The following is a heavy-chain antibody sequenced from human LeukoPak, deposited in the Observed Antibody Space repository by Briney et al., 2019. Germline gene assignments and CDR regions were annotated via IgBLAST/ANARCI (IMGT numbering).Heavy chain of an antibody. CDR2: ISGSNSYT. CDR1: GFNFRTYN. Sequence: PGGSLRLSCVGSGFNFRTYNLNWVRQAPGKGLEWVSDISGSNSYTDYADSVKGRFTISKDNANSSVFLQMDSLRAEDTAVYYCARGHNSGYYLKYWGQGTLVTVSS. J-gene: IGHJ4*02. CDR3: ARGHNSGYYLKY. D-gene: IGHD3-22*01. V-gene: IGHV3-21*05.